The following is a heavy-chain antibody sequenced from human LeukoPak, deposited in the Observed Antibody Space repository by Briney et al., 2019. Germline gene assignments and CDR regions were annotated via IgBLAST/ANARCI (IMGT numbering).Heavy chain of an antibody. CDR3: ARQMTSTRLFDS. CDR1: GFTFSDHP. D-gene: IGHD5/OR15-5a*01. Sequence: PGGSLRLSCVASGFTFSDHPFHWVRQSPDKGLEWVALIGSDGTKKYYADSVQGRFTVSRENSNNTLFLQMNTLRADDTAVYFCARQMTSTRLFDSWGQGTLVTVSS. V-gene: IGHV3-30*04. CDR2: IGSDGTKK. J-gene: IGHJ4*02.